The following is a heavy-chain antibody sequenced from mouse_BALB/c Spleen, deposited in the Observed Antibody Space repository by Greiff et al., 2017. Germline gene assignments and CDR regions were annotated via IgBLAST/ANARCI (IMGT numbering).Heavy chain of an antibody. CDR3: ARWDTTVSREFAY. V-gene: IGHV1-4*02. CDR1: GYTFTSYT. D-gene: IGHD1-1*01. Sequence: QVQLQQSAAELARPGASVKMSCKASGYTFTSYTMHWVKQRPGQGLEWIGYINPSSGYTEYNQKFKDKTTLTADKSSSTAYMQLSSLTSEDSAVYYCARWDTTVSREFAYWGQGTLVTVSA. CDR2: INPSSGYT. J-gene: IGHJ3*01.